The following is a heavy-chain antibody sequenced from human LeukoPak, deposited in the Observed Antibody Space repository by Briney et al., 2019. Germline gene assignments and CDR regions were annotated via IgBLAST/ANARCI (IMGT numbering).Heavy chain of an antibody. CDR1: GDSISGSNYH. J-gene: IGHJ5*02. V-gene: IGHV4-39*07. CDR3: AREPDA. Sequence: SETLSLTCTVSGDSISGSNYHWGWIRQPPGKGLEWLGTVHHTGRAFYNPSLRGRTTVSVDTSKNEFSLKLTSATAADTAVYYCAREPDAWGQGILVIVSS. CDR2: VHHTGRA.